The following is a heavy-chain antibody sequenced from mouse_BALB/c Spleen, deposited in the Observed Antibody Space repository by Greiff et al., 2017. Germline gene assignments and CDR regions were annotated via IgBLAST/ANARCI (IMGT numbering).Heavy chain of an antibody. CDR1: GFDFSSYW. CDR2: FNPDSSTI. Sequence: EVHLVESGGGLVQPGGSLKLSCAVSGFDFSSYWMSWVRQAPGKGLEWIGEFNPDSSTINYTPSLKDKFIISRDNAKNTLYLQMRKVRSEDTALYYCARQYGNYLPYWGQGTTLTVSS. J-gene: IGHJ2*01. CDR3: ARQYGNYLPY. V-gene: IGHV4-1*02. D-gene: IGHD2-1*01.